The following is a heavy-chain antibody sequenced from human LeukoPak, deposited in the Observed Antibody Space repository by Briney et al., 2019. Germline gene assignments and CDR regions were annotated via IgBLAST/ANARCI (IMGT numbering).Heavy chain of an antibody. Sequence: GGSLRLSCAASGYTFDDYAMHWVRQAPGKGLEWVSGISWNSGSIGYADSVKGRFTISRDNAKNSLYLQMNSLRAEDTALYYCAKAPVARAEEYFQHWGQGTLVTVSS. CDR2: ISWNSGSI. CDR3: AKAPVARAEEYFQH. V-gene: IGHV3-9*01. D-gene: IGHD6-13*01. J-gene: IGHJ1*01. CDR1: GYTFDDYA.